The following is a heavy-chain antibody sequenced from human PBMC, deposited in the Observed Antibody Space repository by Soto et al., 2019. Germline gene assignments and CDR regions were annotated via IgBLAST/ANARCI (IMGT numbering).Heavy chain of an antibody. CDR2: IYYSVRT. Sequence: QLQESGPGLVKPSETLSLTCTVSGGSISSSSYCWGWIRQPPGKGLEWIGSIYYSVRTYYNPSFKSRVTISVDTSKNQFSLKLSSVTAADTAVYYCARQGYYGSGSYFGFNWFDPWGQGTLVTVSS. D-gene: IGHD3-10*01. V-gene: IGHV4-39*01. J-gene: IGHJ5*02. CDR3: ARQGYYGSGSYFGFNWFDP. CDR1: GGSISSSSYC.